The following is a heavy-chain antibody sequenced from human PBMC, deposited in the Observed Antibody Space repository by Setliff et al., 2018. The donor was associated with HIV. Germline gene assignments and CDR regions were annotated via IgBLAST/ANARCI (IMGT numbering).Heavy chain of an antibody. D-gene: IGHD6-19*01. CDR2: IYSRGST. V-gene: IGHV4-39*07. CDR1: GGSISSSSYY. CDR3: ARDRSFSGIAVAPTGLGY. J-gene: IGHJ4*02. Sequence: SETLSLTCTVSGGSISSSSYYWGWIRQAPGKGLEWIGSIYSRGSTYYNPSLKSRVTISVDTSKNQFSLKLSSVTAADTAVYSCARDRSFSGIAVAPTGLGYGGQVTLVSVSS.